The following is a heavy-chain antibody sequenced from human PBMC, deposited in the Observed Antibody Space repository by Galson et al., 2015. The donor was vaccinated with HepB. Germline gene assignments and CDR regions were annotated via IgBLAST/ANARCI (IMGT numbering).Heavy chain of an antibody. D-gene: IGHD2-2*01. CDR3: ARSNYLPAAIEGYFDY. CDR2: IYYSGST. V-gene: IGHV4-39*07. J-gene: IGHJ4*02. Sequence: ETLSLTCTVSGGSISSSSYYWGWIRQPPGKGLEWIGSIYYSGSTYYNPSLKSRVTISVDTSKNQFSLKLSSVTAADTAVYYCARSNYLPAAIEGYFDYWGQGTLVTVSS. CDR1: GGSISSSSYY.